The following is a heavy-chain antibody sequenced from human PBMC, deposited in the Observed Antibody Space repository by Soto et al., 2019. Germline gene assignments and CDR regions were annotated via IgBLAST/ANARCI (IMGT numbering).Heavy chain of an antibody. Sequence: QVQLQESGPGLVKPSQTLSLTCTVSGGSISSGDYYWSWIRQPPGKGLEWIGYIYYSGSTYYNPSLKSRVTISVDTSKHQFSLKLSSVTAADTAVYYCARVVHSNYAGKWFDPWGQGTLVTVSS. CDR1: GGSISSGDYY. CDR2: IYYSGST. D-gene: IGHD4-4*01. V-gene: IGHV4-30-4*01. J-gene: IGHJ5*02. CDR3: ARVVHSNYAGKWFDP.